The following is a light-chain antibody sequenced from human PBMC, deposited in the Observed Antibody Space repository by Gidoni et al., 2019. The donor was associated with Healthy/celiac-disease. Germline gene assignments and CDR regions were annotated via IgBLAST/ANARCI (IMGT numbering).Light chain of an antibody. CDR2: EVS. CDR1: SSDVGSYNR. J-gene: IGLJ1*01. V-gene: IGLV2-18*02. CDR3: SSYTSSSTLYV. Sequence: QSALTQPPSVSGSPGQSGTISCTGTSSDVGSYNRVSWYQQPPGTAPKLMIYEVSNRPSGVPDRFSGSKSGNTASLTISWLQAEDEADYYCSSYTSSSTLYVFGTGTKVTVL.